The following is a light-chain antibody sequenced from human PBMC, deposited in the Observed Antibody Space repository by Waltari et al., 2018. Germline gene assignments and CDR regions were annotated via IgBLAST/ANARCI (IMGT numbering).Light chain of an antibody. CDR1: QTINKY. Sequence: DIQMTQSPSSLSASVGDRVTITCRPSQTINKYLNWYQQKPGKAPKLPIAAVSSLQSGVPSRCSGSGSGTDFTLTISSLQPEDFATYYCQQSESLPLTFGGGTKVEIK. CDR3: QQSESLPLT. CDR2: AVS. V-gene: IGKV1-39*01. J-gene: IGKJ4*01.